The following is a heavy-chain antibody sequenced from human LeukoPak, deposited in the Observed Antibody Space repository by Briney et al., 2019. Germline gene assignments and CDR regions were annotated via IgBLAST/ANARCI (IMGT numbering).Heavy chain of an antibody. CDR3: AKEYSSGLSTLAYYDGMDV. J-gene: IGHJ6*02. V-gene: IGHV3-23*01. CDR2: ISGHGGST. D-gene: IGHD6-19*01. Sequence: GGSLRLSCAASGFTVSTNYMAWVREARGKGLEWVSAISGHGGSTYYADSVKDRFIISRDNSKNTLYLQMKSLRAEDTAAYYCAKEYSSGLSTLAYYDGMDVWGQGTTVTVSS. CDR1: GFTVSTNY.